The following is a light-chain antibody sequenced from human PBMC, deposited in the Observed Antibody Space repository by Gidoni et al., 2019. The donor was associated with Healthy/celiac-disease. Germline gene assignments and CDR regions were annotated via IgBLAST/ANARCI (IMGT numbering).Light chain of an antibody. CDR2: DNN. J-gene: IGLJ3*02. V-gene: IGLV1-51*01. Sequence: QSVLTQPHSVSAAPGQKVTISCSGSSSNIGNNYVSWYQQLPGTAPKLLIYDNNKRPSGIPVRFSGSKSGTSATLGITGLQTGDEADYYCGTWDSSLSAGVFGGGTKLTVL. CDR3: GTWDSSLSAGV. CDR1: SSNIGNNY.